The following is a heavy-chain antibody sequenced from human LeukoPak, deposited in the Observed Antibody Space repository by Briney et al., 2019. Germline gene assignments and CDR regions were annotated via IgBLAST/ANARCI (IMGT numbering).Heavy chain of an antibody. V-gene: IGHV4-59*08. J-gene: IGHJ4*02. Sequence: SETLSLTCTVSGGSISSNYWSWIRQSPGKGLEWIGHIYYSGSTNYNPSLKSRVTISVDTSKNQFSLKLSSVTAADTAVYYCARVGSSGESYYFDYWGQGTLVTVSS. D-gene: IGHD6-25*01. CDR3: ARVGSSGESYYFDY. CDR2: IYYSGST. CDR1: GGSISSNY.